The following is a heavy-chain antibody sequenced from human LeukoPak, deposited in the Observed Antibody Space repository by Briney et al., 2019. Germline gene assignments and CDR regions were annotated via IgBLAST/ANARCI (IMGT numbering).Heavy chain of an antibody. CDR2: ISGSSTKI. J-gene: IGHJ4*02. CDR1: GFTFSGYA. D-gene: IGHD3-10*01. Sequence: GGPLRLSCAASGFTFSGYAMNWVRQAPGKGLEWVSYISGSSTKIYYAESVKSRFTISRDNAKNSLSLQMNSLRDEDTAVYYCARGWVFGDYWGQGALVTVSS. V-gene: IGHV3-48*02. CDR3: ARGWVFGDY.